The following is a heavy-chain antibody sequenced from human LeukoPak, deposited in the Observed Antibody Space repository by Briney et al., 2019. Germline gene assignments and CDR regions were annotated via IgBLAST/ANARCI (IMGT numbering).Heavy chain of an antibody. CDR3: ARGDRVSSSLHYFDY. CDR1: GYTFTSYY. CDR2: INPSGGST. D-gene: IGHD6-13*01. J-gene: IGHJ4*02. V-gene: IGHV1-46*01. Sequence: ASVKVSRKASGYTFTSYYMHWMRQAPGQGLEWMGIINPSGGSTSYAQKFQGRVTMTRDTSTSTVYMELSSLRSEDTAVYYCARGDRVSSSLHYFDYWGQGTLVTVSS.